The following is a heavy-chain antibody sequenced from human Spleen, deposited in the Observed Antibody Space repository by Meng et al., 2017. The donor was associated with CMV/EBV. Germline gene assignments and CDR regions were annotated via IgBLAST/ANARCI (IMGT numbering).Heavy chain of an antibody. V-gene: IGHV4-59*01. CDR1: GDSISSYY. CDR2: ISNSGRT. D-gene: IGHD1-26*01. CDR3: ARVSGSYYPFDY. Sequence: SETLSLTCSVSGDSISSYYWSWIRQPPGKGLEWLGYISNSGRTNYNPSLKSRVTISVDTSKNQFSLKLTSVTAADTAVYYCARVSGSYYPFDYWGQGTLVTVSS. J-gene: IGHJ4*02.